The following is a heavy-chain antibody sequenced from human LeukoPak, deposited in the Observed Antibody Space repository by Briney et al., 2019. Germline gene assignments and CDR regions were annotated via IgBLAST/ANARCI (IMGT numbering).Heavy chain of an antibody. Sequence: PGGSLRLSCAASGFTFCAYAMHWVRQAPGKGLEWGAVIWYEGGNTQYSDSVKGRFTITRDNYRETLYLQMNSMGAADTAVYYCARQQGGWDNSFFDYWGQGTVVTISS. CDR3: ARQQGGWDNSFFDY. D-gene: IGHD1-26*01. J-gene: IGHJ4*02. CDR1: GFTFCAYA. CDR2: IWYEGGNT. V-gene: IGHV3-33*01.